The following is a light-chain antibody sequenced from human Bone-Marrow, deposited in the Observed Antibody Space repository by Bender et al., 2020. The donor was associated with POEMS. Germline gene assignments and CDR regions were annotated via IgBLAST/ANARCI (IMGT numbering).Light chain of an antibody. J-gene: IGLJ3*02. Sequence: QSVLTQPPSVSGAPGQRVTISCTGSSSNTGSGYDINWYQHLPGTAPKLLIYGYNNRPSGVPDRFSGSKSGTSASLAITGLQAEDEAFYYCSSYTTTSGQWLFGGGTILTVL. CDR2: GYN. CDR3: SSYTTTSGQWL. V-gene: IGLV1-40*01. CDR1: SSNTGSGYD.